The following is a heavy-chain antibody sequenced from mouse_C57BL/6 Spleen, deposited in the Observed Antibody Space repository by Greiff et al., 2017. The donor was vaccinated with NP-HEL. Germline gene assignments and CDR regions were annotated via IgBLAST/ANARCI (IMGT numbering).Heavy chain of an antibody. V-gene: IGHV1-80*01. Sequence: VQLQESGAELVKPGASVKISCKASGYAFSSYWMNWVKQRPGKGLEWIGQIYPGDGDTNYNGKFKGKATLTADKSSSTAYMQLSSLTSEDSAVYFCARKEDYYGSSYGAMDYWGQGTSVTVSS. CDR1: GYAFSSYW. CDR3: ARKEDYYGSSYGAMDY. CDR2: IYPGDGDT. J-gene: IGHJ4*01. D-gene: IGHD1-1*01.